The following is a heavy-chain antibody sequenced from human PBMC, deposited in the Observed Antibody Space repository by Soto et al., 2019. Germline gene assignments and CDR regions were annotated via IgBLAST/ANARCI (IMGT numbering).Heavy chain of an antibody. CDR3: TRDASTAHKPRYFYSYMDV. J-gene: IGHJ6*03. Sequence: EEQLVESGGGLIKPGGSLRLSCVVSGFTFSDYTLNWVRQAPGRGLEWVSSISTTSSDIYYADSVKGQFTISRDNAKNSLYLQMDGLTVADPAVYYCTRDASTAHKPRYFYSYMDVWGKGTTVTVSS. CDR2: ISTTSSDI. V-gene: IGHV3-21*01. D-gene: IGHD2-15*01. CDR1: GFTFSDYT.